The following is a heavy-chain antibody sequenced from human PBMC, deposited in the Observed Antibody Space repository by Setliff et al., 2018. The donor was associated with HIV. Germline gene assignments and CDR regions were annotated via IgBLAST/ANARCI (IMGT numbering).Heavy chain of an antibody. CDR3: GRGISARPGAPGNWFDP. D-gene: IGHD6-6*01. J-gene: IGHJ5*02. Sequence: GGSLRLSCAASGFTFSSYWMSWVRQAPGQGREGVANIKQDGSEKYYVDSVKGRFTISRDNAKNTLYLQMDSLRAEDTAVYYCGRGISARPGAPGNWFDPWGQGTLVTVS. V-gene: IGHV3-7*01. CDR1: GFTFSSYW. CDR2: IKQDGSEK.